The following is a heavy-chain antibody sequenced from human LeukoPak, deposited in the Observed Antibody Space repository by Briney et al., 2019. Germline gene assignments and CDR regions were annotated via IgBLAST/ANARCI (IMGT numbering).Heavy chain of an antibody. V-gene: IGHV4-39*01. CDR3: ARHSGMVDRHFAH. D-gene: IGHD3-3*01. CDR2: VSYGGTS. J-gene: IGHJ4*02. Sequence: SETLSLTCNVSGGSIIVSSYYWGWVRQSPGKGLEWIGSVSYGGTSYYNPSLKSRVTMSVDTSKNTFSLKVTSVTAADTAVYFYARHSGMVDRHFAHWGQGTLVPVSS. CDR1: GGSIIVSSYY.